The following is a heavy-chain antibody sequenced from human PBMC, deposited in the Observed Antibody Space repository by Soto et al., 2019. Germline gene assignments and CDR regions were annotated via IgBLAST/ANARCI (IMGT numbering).Heavy chain of an antibody. Sequence: PSETLSLTCAIYGGSFSNYYGNWIRQPPGKGLGWRGKINHNGSTNYSPSLKSRLTIPVDTSKNQFSLKLISVTAADTAVYFCGRGRGYSNAWGSYYSGMDVWGQGTTVTVSS. CDR2: INHNGST. CDR1: GGSFSNYY. D-gene: IGHD6-19*01. V-gene: IGHV4-34*01. J-gene: IGHJ6*02. CDR3: GRGRGYSNAWGSYYSGMDV.